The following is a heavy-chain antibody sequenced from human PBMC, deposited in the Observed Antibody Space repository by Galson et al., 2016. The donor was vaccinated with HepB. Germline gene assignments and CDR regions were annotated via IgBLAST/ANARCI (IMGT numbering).Heavy chain of an antibody. CDR1: GFSFSSFW. Sequence: SLRLSCAASGFSFSSFWMHWVRQAPGKGLEWVANIKKDGTETYYVDSVKGRFTISRDNAKNSLYLQMNSLRAEDTAVYYCASWTSGKPTWGQGTLVTVSS. CDR3: ASWTSGKPT. V-gene: IGHV3-7*03. CDR2: IKKDGTET. D-gene: IGHD3-10*01. J-gene: IGHJ5*02.